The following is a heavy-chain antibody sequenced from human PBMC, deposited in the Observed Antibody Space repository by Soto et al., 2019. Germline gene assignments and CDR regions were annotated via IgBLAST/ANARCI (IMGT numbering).Heavy chain of an antibody. CDR2: MNPNSGNT. CDR3: ARGYYYGSGSSPDY. D-gene: IGHD3-10*01. J-gene: IGHJ4*02. CDR1: GYTFTNYD. V-gene: IGHV1-8*01. Sequence: ASVKVSCKASGYTFTNYDINWVRQATGQGLEWMGWMNPNSGNTGYAQKFQGRVSMTRNTSISTAYMELSSLRSEDTAVYYCARGYYYGSGSSPDYWGQGTLVTVSS.